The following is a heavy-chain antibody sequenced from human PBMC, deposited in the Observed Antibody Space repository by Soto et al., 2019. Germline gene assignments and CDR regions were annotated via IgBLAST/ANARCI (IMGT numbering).Heavy chain of an antibody. D-gene: IGHD3-22*01. CDR1: GGSISSSNW. CDR3: ARFFRRYYDSSLNWFDP. V-gene: IGHV4-4*02. Sequence: QVQLQESGPGLVKPSGTLSLTCAVSGGSISSSNWWSWVRQPPGKGLEWIGEIYHSGSTNYNPSRKSRVTISVDKSKNQFSLKLSSVTAADTAVYYCARFFRRYYDSSLNWFDPWGQGTLVTVSS. CDR2: IYHSGST. J-gene: IGHJ5*02.